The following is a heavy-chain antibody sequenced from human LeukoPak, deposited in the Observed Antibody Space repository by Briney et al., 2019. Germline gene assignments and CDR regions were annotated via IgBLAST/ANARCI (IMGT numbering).Heavy chain of an antibody. Sequence: ASVTVSCKASGYTFTSYGISWVRQAPGQGLEWVGWISAYNGNTNYAQKLQGRVTMTTDTSTSTAYMELRSLRSDDTAVYYCARRGSYYGDFSLVYWGQGTLVTVSS. CDR1: GYTFTSYG. D-gene: IGHD4-17*01. J-gene: IGHJ4*02. V-gene: IGHV1-18*01. CDR3: ARRGSYYGDFSLVY. CDR2: ISAYNGNT.